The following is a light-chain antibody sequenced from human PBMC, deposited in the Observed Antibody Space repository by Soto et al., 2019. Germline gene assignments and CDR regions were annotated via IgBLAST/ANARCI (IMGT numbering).Light chain of an antibody. CDR3: QQYGGSPPIT. CDR1: QSVSSTY. V-gene: IGKV3-20*01. Sequence: VLTQSPGTLSLSPGKRATLSCRASQSVSSTYLAWYQHKPGQAPRLLIYGPSTRATGIPDRFSGSGSGTDFTLTISRLQPEDFAVYYCQQYGGSPPITFGQGTRLEIK. CDR2: GPS. J-gene: IGKJ5*01.